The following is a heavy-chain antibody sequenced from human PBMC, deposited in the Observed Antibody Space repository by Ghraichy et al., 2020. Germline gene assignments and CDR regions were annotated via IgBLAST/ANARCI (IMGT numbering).Heavy chain of an antibody. D-gene: IGHD3-10*01. CDR2: ISAYNGNT. V-gene: IGHV1-18*01. J-gene: IGHJ5*02. CDR3: ARDREVQGVGGNWFDP. CDR1: GYTFTSYG. Sequence: ASVKVSCKASGYTFTSYGISWVRQAPGQGLEWMGWISAYNGNTNYAQKLQGRVTMTTDTSTSTAYMELRSLRSDDTAVYYCARDREVQGVGGNWFDPWGQGTLVTVSS.